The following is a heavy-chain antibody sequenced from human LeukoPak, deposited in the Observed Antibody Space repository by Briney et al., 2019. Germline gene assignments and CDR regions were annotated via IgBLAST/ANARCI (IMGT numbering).Heavy chain of an antibody. Sequence: ASVKPCCKPSRSMVTPSYIHCVRRSPGQGLEWMGWINPNTGGTKYVQKLPGRVTMTRDTSISTAYMELSRLTSDDPAVPYCSRVPGYSGYGFPFDFWGQGTLVTVSS. J-gene: IGHJ4*02. CDR3: SRVPGYSGYGFPFDF. V-gene: IGHV1-2*02. D-gene: IGHD5-12*01. CDR2: INPNTGGT. CDR1: RSMVTPSY.